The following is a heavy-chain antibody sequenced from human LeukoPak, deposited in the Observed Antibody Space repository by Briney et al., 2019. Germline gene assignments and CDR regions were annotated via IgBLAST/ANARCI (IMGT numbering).Heavy chain of an antibody. V-gene: IGHV1-46*01. CDR3: ARGPRVESSGHLNY. Sequence: ASVKVSCKASGYTFTSYYMHRVRQAPGQGLEWMGIINPSGGSTSYAQKFQGRVTITADESTSTAYMELSSLRSEDTAVYYCARGPRVESSGHLNYWGQGTLVTVSS. CDR1: GYTFTSYY. D-gene: IGHD6-19*01. J-gene: IGHJ4*02. CDR2: INPSGGST.